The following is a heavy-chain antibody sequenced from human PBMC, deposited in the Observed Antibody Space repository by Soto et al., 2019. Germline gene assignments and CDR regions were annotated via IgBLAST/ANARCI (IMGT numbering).Heavy chain of an antibody. D-gene: IGHD2-2*01. V-gene: IGHV4-31*03. J-gene: IGHJ6*02. CDR2: IYDSENT. CDR3: ARDDHTRYYGVDV. CDR1: GGSIISGGSY. Sequence: QVQLQESGPGLVKPSQTVSLTCSVSGGSIISGGSYWNWIRQRPGKGLEWIGYIYDSENTYNNPSLKGRVFLSIDTSKNQFSLKLTSVTAADTAVYYCARDDHTRYYGVDVWGQGTTVTVS.